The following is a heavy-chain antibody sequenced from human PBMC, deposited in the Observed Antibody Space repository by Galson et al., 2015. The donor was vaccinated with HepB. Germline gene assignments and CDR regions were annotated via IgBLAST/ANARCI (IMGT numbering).Heavy chain of an antibody. D-gene: IGHD3-10*01. CDR1: GGSFSGYY. CDR2: INHSGST. J-gene: IGHJ6*03. V-gene: IGHV4-34*01. CDR3: ARRRREGSGSYSSFYYYYMDV. Sequence: LSLTCAVYGGSFSGYYWSWIRQPPGKGLEWIGEINHSGSTNYNPSLKSRVTISVDTSKNQFSLKLSSVTAADTAVYYCARRRREGSGSYSSFYYYYMDVWGKGTTVTVSS.